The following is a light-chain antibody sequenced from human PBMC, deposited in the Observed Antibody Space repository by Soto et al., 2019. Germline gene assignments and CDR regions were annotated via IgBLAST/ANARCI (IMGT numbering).Light chain of an antibody. CDR1: QRISSD. CDR2: SAS. Sequence: DIQMTQSPSSLSASIGDRVTIACRAGQRISSDLHWYQQKPGKAPNLLIYSASSLESGVPSRFSGSGSGTDFTLTISSLQPEDFATYYCQQSYSMPRTFGQGTKVDIK. J-gene: IGKJ2*01. V-gene: IGKV1-39*01. CDR3: QQSYSMPRT.